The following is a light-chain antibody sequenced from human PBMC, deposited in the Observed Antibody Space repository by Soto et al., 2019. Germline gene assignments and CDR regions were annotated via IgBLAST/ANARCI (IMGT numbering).Light chain of an antibody. CDR2: WAS. Sequence: DIVMTQSPDSLAVSLGERATINCKSSQSVFYSSNNKNYLAWYQQKPGQPPKLLIYWASTRESGVPDRFSGSGSVTDFTLTISSLQAEDGAVYYCQQYYMTPLTFGPGPKVDLK. CDR3: QQYYMTPLT. CDR1: QSVFYSSNNKNY. J-gene: IGKJ3*01. V-gene: IGKV4-1*01.